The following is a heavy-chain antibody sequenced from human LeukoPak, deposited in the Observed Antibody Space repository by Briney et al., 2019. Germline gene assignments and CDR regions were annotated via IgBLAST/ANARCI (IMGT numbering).Heavy chain of an antibody. CDR2: INPSGGST. D-gene: IGHD6-19*01. CDR1: GYTFTSYY. CDR3: ARDLAQWLGSNWFDP. V-gene: IGHV1-46*01. J-gene: IGHJ5*02. Sequence: ASVKVSCKASGYTFTSYYMHWVRQAPGQGLEWMGIINPSGGSTSYAQKFQGRVTMTRDTSTSTVYMELSSLRSEDTAVYYCARDLAQWLGSNWFDPWAREPWSPSPQ.